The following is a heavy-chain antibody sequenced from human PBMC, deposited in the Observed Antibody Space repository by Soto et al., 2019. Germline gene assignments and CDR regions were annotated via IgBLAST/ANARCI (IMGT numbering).Heavy chain of an antibody. CDR1: GFTFSSYA. D-gene: IGHD3-9*01. J-gene: IGHJ4*02. CDR3: AKDVNSDVLAGYYYY. Sequence: PGGSLRLSCAASGFTFSSYAMSWVRQAPGKGLEWVSAISGSGGSTYYADSVKGRFTISRDNSKNTLYLQMNSLRAEDTAVYYCAKDVNSDVLAGYYYYWGQGTLVTVSS. CDR2: ISGSGGST. V-gene: IGHV3-23*01.